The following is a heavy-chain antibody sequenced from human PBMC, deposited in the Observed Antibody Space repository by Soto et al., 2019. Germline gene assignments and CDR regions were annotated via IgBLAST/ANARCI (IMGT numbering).Heavy chain of an antibody. CDR1: GGSVSSGDYY. CDR2: IYYSGNT. Sequence: QVQLQESGPGLVKPSQTLSLTCTVSGGSVSSGDYYWTWISQPPGKGLEWIGYIYYSGNTHYNPSLKSRVNISVDTSKNQFSLKLSSVTAAHTAVYYCARVWSRDGYSIGHWGQGTLVTVSS. J-gene: IGHJ4*02. CDR3: ARVWSRDGYSIGH. D-gene: IGHD3-3*01. V-gene: IGHV4-30-4*01.